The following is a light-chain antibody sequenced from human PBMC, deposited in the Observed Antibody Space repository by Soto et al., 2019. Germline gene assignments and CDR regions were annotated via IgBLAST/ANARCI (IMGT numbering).Light chain of an antibody. CDR1: SSDVGSYNL. V-gene: IGLV2-23*01. Sequence: QSVLTQPASVSGSPGQSITISCTGTSSDVGSYNLVSWYRQHPGKAPKLMIYEGSKRPSGVSNRFSGSKSGNTASLTISGLQAEDEADYYCCPHAGSSTYVFGTGTKVTVL. CDR3: CPHAGSSTYV. CDR2: EGS. J-gene: IGLJ1*01.